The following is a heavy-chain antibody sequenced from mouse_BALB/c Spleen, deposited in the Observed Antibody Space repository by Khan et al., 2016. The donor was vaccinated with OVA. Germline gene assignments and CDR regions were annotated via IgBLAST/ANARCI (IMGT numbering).Heavy chain of an antibody. CDR1: GYTFTDYV. CDR3: ARARYFGV. V-gene: IGHV1-77*01. Sequence: QVQLKESGPELVKPGASVKMSCKASGYTFTDYVITWVRQRTGQGLEWIGEIYPGSGNSYYNEKSKDKATLTADKSSNTAYMQLSSLTSEDSAVYFCARARYFGVWGAGTTVTVSS. CDR2: IYPGSGNS. J-gene: IGHJ1*01.